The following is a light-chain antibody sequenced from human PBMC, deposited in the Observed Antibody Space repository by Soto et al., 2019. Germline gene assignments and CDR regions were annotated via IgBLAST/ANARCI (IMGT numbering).Light chain of an antibody. J-gene: IGKJ4*01. Sequence: DIVMTQSPDSLAVSLGERATINCKSSQSVLYSSNNKNYLAWYQQKPGQPPKLLIYWASTRESGVPDRFSGSGSGTDFTLTISSLQDEDVAVYYCQQYYSTPFTFGGGTKVDIK. CDR3: QQYYSTPFT. CDR1: QSVLYSSNNKNY. CDR2: WAS. V-gene: IGKV4-1*01.